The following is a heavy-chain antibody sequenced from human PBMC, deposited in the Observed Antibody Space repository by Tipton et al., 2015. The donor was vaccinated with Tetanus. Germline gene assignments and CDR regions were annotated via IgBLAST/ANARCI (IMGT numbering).Heavy chain of an antibody. V-gene: IGHV4-59*01. Sequence: GLVKPSETLSLTCAVYGGSFSGYYCSWIRQSPGRGLEWIGYASYSGSSNYNPSLKSRVIISIDASKNQFSLKLSSVAAADTAVYYCARAYDFWSGHLDFWGQGTLVTVSS. J-gene: IGHJ4*02. D-gene: IGHD3-3*01. CDR2: ASYSGSS. CDR3: ARAYDFWSGHLDF. CDR1: GGSFSGYY.